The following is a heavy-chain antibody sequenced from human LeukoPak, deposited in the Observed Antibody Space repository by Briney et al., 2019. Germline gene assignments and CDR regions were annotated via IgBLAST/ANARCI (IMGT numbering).Heavy chain of an antibody. CDR2: IYYSGNT. V-gene: IGHV4-39*01. J-gene: IGHJ4*02. CDR3: ARSYDILTGPYDY. D-gene: IGHD3-9*01. Sequence: SETLSLTCTVSGVSISSSNSYWGWIRQPPGKGLEWIGSIYYSGNTYYNASLKSQVSISIDTSKNQFSLKLTSVTAADTAVYYCARSYDILTGPYDYWGQGTLVTVSS. CDR1: GVSISSSNSY.